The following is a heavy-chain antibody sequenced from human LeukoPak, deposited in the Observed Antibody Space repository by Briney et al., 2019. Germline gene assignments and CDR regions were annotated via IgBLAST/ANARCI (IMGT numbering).Heavy chain of an antibody. Sequence: GGSLRLSCAASGFTFTNYAMGWVRQAPGTGLEWVANIVNSGGSTDYADSVKGRFTISRDNSRNTLFLQMNSLRAEDTAVYYCAKILLDHMSSPFDYWGQGTLVTVSS. CDR1: GFTFTNYA. J-gene: IGHJ4*02. CDR2: IVNSGGST. CDR3: AKILLDHMSSPFDY. V-gene: IGHV3-23*01. D-gene: IGHD3-3*01.